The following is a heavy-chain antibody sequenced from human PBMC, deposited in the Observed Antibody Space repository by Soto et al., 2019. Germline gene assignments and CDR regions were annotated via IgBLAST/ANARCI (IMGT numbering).Heavy chain of an antibody. Sequence: SETLSLTCTVSGGSMSSYYWSWIRQPPGKGLEWIGYIYYSGSTIYNPSLESRVTISVDTSKNQFSLKLSSVTAADTAVYYCARYGSGSSVWFDPWGQGTLVTVSS. CDR2: IYYSGST. CDR3: ARYGSGSSVWFDP. CDR1: GGSMSSYY. D-gene: IGHD3-10*01. V-gene: IGHV4-59*01. J-gene: IGHJ5*02.